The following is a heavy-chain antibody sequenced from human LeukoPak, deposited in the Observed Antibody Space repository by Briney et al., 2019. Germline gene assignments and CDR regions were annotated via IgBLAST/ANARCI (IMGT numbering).Heavy chain of an antibody. CDR3: ARVREDSSGYYYDY. J-gene: IGHJ4*02. D-gene: IGHD3-22*01. Sequence: ASVKVSCKASGYPFTTYGITWVRQAPGQGLEWMGWISTYNGDTNYAQKFQGRVTMTTDTSTSTAYIELRSLTSDDTAVYYCARVREDSSGYYYDYWGQGTLVTVSS. V-gene: IGHV1-18*01. CDR2: ISTYNGDT. CDR1: GYPFTTYG.